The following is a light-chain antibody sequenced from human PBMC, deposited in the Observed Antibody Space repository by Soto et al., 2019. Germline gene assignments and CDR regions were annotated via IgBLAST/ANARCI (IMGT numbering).Light chain of an antibody. CDR3: QQYDNLPYT. J-gene: IGKJ2*01. V-gene: IGKV1-33*01. Sequence: DIQMTQSPSSLSASVGDRVTITCQASQDISNYLNWYQQKPGKAPKLLIYDASNLETGVPSRFSGSGSGTDFTFTTSSLQAEDIATDYCQQYDNLPYTFGQGTKLEIK. CDR1: QDISNY. CDR2: DAS.